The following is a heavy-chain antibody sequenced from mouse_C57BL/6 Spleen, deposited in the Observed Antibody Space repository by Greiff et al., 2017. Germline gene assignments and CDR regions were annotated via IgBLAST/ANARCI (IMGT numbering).Heavy chain of an antibody. Sequence: QVQLQQSGPELVKPGASVKISCKASGYAFSSSWMNWVKPRPGKGLEWIGRIYPGDGDTNYNGKFKGKATLTADKSSSTASMQLSSLTSEDSAVYFCARGGGYSPAWFAYWGQGTLVTVSA. CDR2: IYPGDGDT. CDR3: ARGGGYSPAWFAY. V-gene: IGHV1-82*01. CDR1: GYAFSSSW. J-gene: IGHJ3*01. D-gene: IGHD2-3*01.